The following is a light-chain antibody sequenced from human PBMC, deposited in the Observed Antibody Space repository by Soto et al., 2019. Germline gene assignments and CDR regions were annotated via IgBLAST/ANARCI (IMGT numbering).Light chain of an antibody. V-gene: IGKV3-20*01. CDR1: QSVSSY. J-gene: IGKJ1*01. CDR3: QQYGSSLPWT. Sequence: EIVLTQSPGTLSLSPGERATLSCLASQSVSSYLAWYQQKPGQAPRLLIYGVSTRATGIPDRFSGSGSGTDFTLTISSLEPEDFAVFYCQQYGSSLPWTFGQGTKVDIK. CDR2: GVS.